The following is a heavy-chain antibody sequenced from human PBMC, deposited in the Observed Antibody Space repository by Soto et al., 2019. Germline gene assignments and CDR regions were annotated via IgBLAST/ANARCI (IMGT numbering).Heavy chain of an antibody. CDR1: GGTFSSYA. J-gene: IGHJ6*02. CDR3: ARGRAPHYYYYGMDV. D-gene: IGHD1-26*01. CDR2: IIPIFGTA. Sequence: SVKVSCKASGGTFSSYAISWVRQAPGQGLEWMGGIIPIFGTANYAQKFQGRVTITADESTSTAYMELSSLRPEDTAVYYCARGRAPHYYYYGMDVWGQGTTVTVSS. V-gene: IGHV1-69*13.